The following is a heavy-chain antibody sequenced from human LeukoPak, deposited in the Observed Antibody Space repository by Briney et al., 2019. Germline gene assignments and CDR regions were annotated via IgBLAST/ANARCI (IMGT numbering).Heavy chain of an antibody. J-gene: IGHJ3*02. D-gene: IGHD6-13*01. CDR3: ARDKYSSSWPTDAFDI. Sequence: SVKVSCEASGGTFSSYAISWVRQAPGQGLEWMGGIIPIFGTANYAQKFQGRVTITTDESTSTAYMELSSLRSEDTAVYYCARDKYSSSWPTDAFDIWGQGTMVTVSS. CDR2: IIPIFGTA. V-gene: IGHV1-69*05. CDR1: GGTFSSYA.